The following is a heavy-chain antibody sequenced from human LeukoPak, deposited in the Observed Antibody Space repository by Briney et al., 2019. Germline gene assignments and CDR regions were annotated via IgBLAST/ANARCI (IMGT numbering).Heavy chain of an antibody. CDR3: ARVAYYYDSAGLYLNYFYGMDV. D-gene: IGHD3-22*01. J-gene: IGHJ6*02. CDR1: GYTFTGYY. Sequence: GASVKVSCKASGYTFTGYYMHWVRQAPGQGLEWMGWINPNSGGTNYAQKFQGWVTMTRDTSISTAYMELSSLRSEDTAVYYCARVAYYYDSAGLYLNYFYGMDVWGQGTMVTVSS. V-gene: IGHV1-2*04. CDR2: INPNSGGT.